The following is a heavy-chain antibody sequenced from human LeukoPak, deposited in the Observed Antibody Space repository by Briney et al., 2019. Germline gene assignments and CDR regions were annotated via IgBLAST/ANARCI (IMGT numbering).Heavy chain of an antibody. V-gene: IGHV4-59*08. J-gene: IGHJ4*02. CDR2: IYYSGST. Sequence: PSETLSLTCTVSGGSISSYYWSWIRQPPGKGLEWIGYIYYSGSTNYNPSLKSRVTISVDTSKNQFSLKLSSVTAADTAVYCCARLIYDSSGYSFDYWGQGTLVTVSS. CDR1: GGSISSYY. CDR3: ARLIYDSSGYSFDY. D-gene: IGHD3-22*01.